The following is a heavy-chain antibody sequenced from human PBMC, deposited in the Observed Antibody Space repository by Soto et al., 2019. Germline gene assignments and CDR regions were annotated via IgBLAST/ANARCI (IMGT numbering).Heavy chain of an antibody. J-gene: IGHJ4*02. CDR3: SRGWAFLNY. V-gene: IGHV3-7*01. Sequence: PGGSLRLSCETCACSFSNYWMTWVRQAPGKGLEWVANRKEDGSEIYYLDSVKGRFTISRENAKNSLYLQMNSLRVDDTAVYYCSRGWAFLNYWGQVILVTVSS. CDR1: ACSFSNYW. CDR2: RKEDGSEI. D-gene: IGHD3-3*02.